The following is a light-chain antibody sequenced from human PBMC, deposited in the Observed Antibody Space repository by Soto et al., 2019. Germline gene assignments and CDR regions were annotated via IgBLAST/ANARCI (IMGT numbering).Light chain of an antibody. Sequence: IVLTQSPGTLSLSPGERATLSCRTSQSVPSSDLAWYQQKPGQPPRLLICGASTRATGVPDRFSASGSGTDFTLTISRLEPDDFAVYYCQQFVNSRTFGQGTRVEFK. V-gene: IGKV3-20*01. CDR3: QQFVNSRT. CDR1: QSVPSSD. CDR2: GAS. J-gene: IGKJ1*01.